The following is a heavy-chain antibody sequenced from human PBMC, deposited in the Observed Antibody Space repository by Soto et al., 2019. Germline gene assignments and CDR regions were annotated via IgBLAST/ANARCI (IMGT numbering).Heavy chain of an antibody. CDR1: GGSFSGYY. V-gene: IGHV4-31*11. D-gene: IGHD3-10*01. Sequence: SETLSLTCAVYGGSFSGYYWSWIRQHPGKGLEWIGYIYYSGSTYYNPSLKSRVTISVDTSKNQFSLKLSSVTAADTAVYYCARGFDGSGRHYGMDVWGQGTTVTVSS. CDR2: IYYSGST. J-gene: IGHJ6*02. CDR3: ARGFDGSGRHYGMDV.